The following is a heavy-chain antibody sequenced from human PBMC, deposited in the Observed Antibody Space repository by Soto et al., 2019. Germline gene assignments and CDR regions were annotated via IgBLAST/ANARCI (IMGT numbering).Heavy chain of an antibody. CDR2: IIPIFGTA. D-gene: IGHD1-26*01. CDR1: GGTFSSYA. Sequence: SVKVSCKASGGTFSSYAISWVRQAPGQGLEWMGGIIPIFGTANYAQKFQGRVTITADESTSTAYMELSSLRSEDTAVYYCARTSGSYGDYYYGMDVWGQGTTVTVSS. CDR3: ARTSGSYGDYYYGMDV. V-gene: IGHV1-69*13. J-gene: IGHJ6*02.